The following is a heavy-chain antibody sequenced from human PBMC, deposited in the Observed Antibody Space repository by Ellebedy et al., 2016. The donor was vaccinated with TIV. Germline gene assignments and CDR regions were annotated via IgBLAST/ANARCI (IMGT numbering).Heavy chain of an antibody. Sequence: MPSETLSLTCTVSGGSMSGDYWTWIRQPPGKGLEWIGFIYDSGTTNYNPSLKTRVTISVDTAKNQFSLRLTSVTAADTAVYYCARHPGHNGFFDLWGQGTQVTVSS. CDR1: GGSMSGDY. CDR3: ARHPGHNGFFDL. V-gene: IGHV4-59*01. J-gene: IGHJ4*02. CDR2: IYDSGTT. D-gene: IGHD2-8*01.